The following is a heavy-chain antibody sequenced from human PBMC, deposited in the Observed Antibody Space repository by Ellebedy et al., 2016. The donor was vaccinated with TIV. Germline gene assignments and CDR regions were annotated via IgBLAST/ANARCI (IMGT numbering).Heavy chain of an antibody. J-gene: IGHJ4*02. CDR1: GFTFSSYA. CDR2: ISGNGAHT. D-gene: IGHD3-10*01. V-gene: IGHV3-23*01. Sequence: GESLKISCAASGFTFSSYAMSWVRQAPGKGLEWVSGISGNGAHTFYVDSVKGRFTMSRDNSKNTMHLQMNSLSADDTAVYYCAKDDGSGSGIYSWGKFDYWGQGILVTVSS. CDR3: AKDDGSGSGIYSWGKFDY.